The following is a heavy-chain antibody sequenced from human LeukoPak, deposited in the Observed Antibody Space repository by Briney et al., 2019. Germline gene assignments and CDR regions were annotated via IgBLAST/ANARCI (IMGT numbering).Heavy chain of an antibody. Sequence: PGGSLRLSCAASGFPLSNHWMTWVRQAPGKGLEWVATITQGGTDKFCVDPVKGRFTISGDNAKNSLYLQMSSLRAEDTAVYYCARDPFELWGQGTLVTVSS. CDR1: GFPLSNHW. J-gene: IGHJ4*02. V-gene: IGHV3-7*01. CDR3: ARDPFEL. D-gene: IGHD1-26*01. CDR2: ITQGGTDK.